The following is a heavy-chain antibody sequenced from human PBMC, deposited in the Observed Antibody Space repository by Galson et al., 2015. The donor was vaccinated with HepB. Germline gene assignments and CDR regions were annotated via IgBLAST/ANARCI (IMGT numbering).Heavy chain of an antibody. CDR3: ARVSSSFYYYYGMDV. Sequence: SVKVSCKASGYTFTSYAMHWVRQAPGQRLEWMGWINAGNGNTKYSQKFQGRVTTTRDTSASTAYMELSSLRSEDTAVYYCARVSSSFYYYYGMDVWGQGTTVTVSS. CDR1: GYTFTSYA. V-gene: IGHV1-3*01. J-gene: IGHJ6*02. D-gene: IGHD6-6*01. CDR2: INAGNGNT.